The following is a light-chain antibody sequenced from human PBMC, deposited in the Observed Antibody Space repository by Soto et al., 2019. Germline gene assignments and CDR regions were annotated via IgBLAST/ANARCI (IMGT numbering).Light chain of an antibody. CDR3: QPYNSYSWT. V-gene: IGKV1-5*03. J-gene: IGKJ1*01. CDR1: QSISSW. Sequence: IQRTQSPATLSASVGDRVTITCRASQSISSWLAWYQQKPGKAAKLLIYKASSLESGVPSRFSGSGSGTESTLTISSLQTDDFATYYCQPYNSYSWTFGPGTKVDNK. CDR2: KAS.